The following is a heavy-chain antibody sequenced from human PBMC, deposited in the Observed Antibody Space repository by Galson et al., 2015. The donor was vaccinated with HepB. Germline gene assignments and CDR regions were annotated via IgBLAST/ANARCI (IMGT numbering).Heavy chain of an antibody. V-gene: IGHV3-21*01. D-gene: IGHD2-2*01. CDR3: ARGPLVVPAAMMQYNWFDP. J-gene: IGHJ5*02. CDR2: ISSSSSYI. Sequence: SLRLSCAASGFTFSSYSMNWVRQAPGKGLEWVSSISSSSSYIYYADSVKGRFTISRDNAKNSLYLQMNSLRAEDTAVYYCARGPLVVPAAMMQYNWFDPWGQGTLVTVSS. CDR1: GFTFSSYS.